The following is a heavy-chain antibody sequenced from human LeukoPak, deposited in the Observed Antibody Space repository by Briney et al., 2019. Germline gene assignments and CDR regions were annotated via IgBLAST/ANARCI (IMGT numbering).Heavy chain of an antibody. CDR2: IISDGSSI. D-gene: IGHD6-19*01. CDR1: DFTFSSHW. V-gene: IGHV3-74*01. CDR3: ARGHVAGSDRHWDY. J-gene: IGHJ4*02. Sequence: GGSLRLSCAASDFTFSSHWMHWVRQAPGKGLVWVSRIISDGSSISYADSVKGRFTISRDNAKNTLYLQMNSLRAEDTAVYYCARGHVAGSDRHWDYWGQGALVTVSS.